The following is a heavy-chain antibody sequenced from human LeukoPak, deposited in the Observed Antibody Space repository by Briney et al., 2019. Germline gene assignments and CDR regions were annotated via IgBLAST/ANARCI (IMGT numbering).Heavy chain of an antibody. CDR1: GGSISSGDYY. V-gene: IGHV4-61*08. CDR2: IYYSGST. J-gene: IGHJ4*02. CDR3: ARADDAYDFWSGYPMYYFDY. D-gene: IGHD3-3*01. Sequence: SETLSLTCTVSGGSISSGDYYWSWIRQPPGKGLEWIGYIYYSGSTNYNPSLKSRVTISVDTSKNQFSLKLSSVTAADTAVYYCARADDAYDFWSGYPMYYFDYWGQGTLVTVSS.